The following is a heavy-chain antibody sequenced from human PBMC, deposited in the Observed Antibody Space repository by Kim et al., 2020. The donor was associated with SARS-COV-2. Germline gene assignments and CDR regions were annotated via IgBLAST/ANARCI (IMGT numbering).Heavy chain of an antibody. J-gene: IGHJ6*02. CDR3: ARAGSSNVYYALDV. Sequence: SETLSLTCTVSGYSISNGYYWGWIRQSPGKGLEYIGTVYYTGATFYNPSLNSRVTMSVATSKNQFSLKLSSVNAADTAVYYCARAGSSNVYYALDVWGQGTTVTVSS. V-gene: IGHV4-38-2*02. D-gene: IGHD2-15*01. CDR2: VYYTGAT. CDR1: GYSISNGYY.